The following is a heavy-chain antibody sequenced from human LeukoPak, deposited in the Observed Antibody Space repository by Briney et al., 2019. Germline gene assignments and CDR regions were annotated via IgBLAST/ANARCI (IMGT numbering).Heavy chain of an antibody. D-gene: IGHD5-18*01. Sequence: PSETLSLTCTVSGHSISSPYYWAWIRQPPGKGLEWIGSISHGATTYYKPSLKSRLTISIDVSKNHFSLELTSVTATDTAVYYCARKSPEYSYGLPHYYYMDVWGKGTTVTVSS. CDR1: GHSISSPYY. V-gene: IGHV4-38-2*02. J-gene: IGHJ6*03. CDR2: ISHGATT. CDR3: ARKSPEYSYGLPHYYYMDV.